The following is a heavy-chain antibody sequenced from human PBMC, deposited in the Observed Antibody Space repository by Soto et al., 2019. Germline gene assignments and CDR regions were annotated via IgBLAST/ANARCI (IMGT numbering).Heavy chain of an antibody. J-gene: IGHJ4*02. CDR3: AREKVYSGYDYRTFDY. Sequence: QVQLVESGGGVVQPGRSLRLSCAASGFTFSSYGMHWVRQAPGKGLEWVAVIWYDGSNKYYADSVKGRFTISRDNSKNTLYLQMNSLRAEDTAVYYCAREKVYSGYDYRTFDYWGQGTLVTVSS. CDR2: IWYDGSNK. V-gene: IGHV3-33*01. CDR1: GFTFSSYG. D-gene: IGHD5-12*01.